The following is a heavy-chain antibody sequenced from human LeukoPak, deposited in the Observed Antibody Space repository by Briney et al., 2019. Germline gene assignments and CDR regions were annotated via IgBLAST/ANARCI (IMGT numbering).Heavy chain of an antibody. V-gene: IGHV3-21*01. CDR2: ISSSSSYI. CDR1: GFNVSSNY. CDR3: ARRRVVDY. J-gene: IGHJ4*02. D-gene: IGHD2-15*01. Sequence: GGSLRLSCAASGFNVSSNYMSWVRQAPGKGLEWVSSISSSSSYIYYADSVKGRFTISRDNAKNSLYLQMNSLRAEDTAVYYCARRRVVDYWGQGTLVTVSS.